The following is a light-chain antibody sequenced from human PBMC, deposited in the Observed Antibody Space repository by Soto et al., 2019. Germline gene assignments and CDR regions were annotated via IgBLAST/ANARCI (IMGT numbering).Light chain of an antibody. Sequence: EIVLMQSPGTLSLSPGERATLSCRASQTLRRTYIAWYQQKPGQAPRVLIYGASKRATGIPDRFSGSGSGTDFSLTISRLEPEDFAVYSCHQYDNATQTYGKGTKVDLK. V-gene: IGKV3-20*01. CDR3: HQYDNATQT. CDR1: QTLRRTY. J-gene: IGKJ2*01. CDR2: GAS.